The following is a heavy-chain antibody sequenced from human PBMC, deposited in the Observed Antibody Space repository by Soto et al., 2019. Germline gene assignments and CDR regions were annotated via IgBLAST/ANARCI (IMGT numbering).Heavy chain of an antibody. V-gene: IGHV4-39*01. CDR1: GGSISSSSYY. CDR3: ARPKVTTHYYYMDV. CDR2: IYYSGST. Sequence: PSETLSLTCTVSGGSISSSSYYWGWIRQPPGKGLEWIGSIYYSGSTYYNPSLKSRVTISVDTSKNQFSLKLSSVTAADTAVYYCARPKVTTHYYYMDVWGKGTTVTVSS. D-gene: IGHD4-4*01. J-gene: IGHJ6*03.